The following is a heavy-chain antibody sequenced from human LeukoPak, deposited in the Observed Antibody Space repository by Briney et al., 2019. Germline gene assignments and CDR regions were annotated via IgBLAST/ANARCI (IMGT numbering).Heavy chain of an antibody. V-gene: IGHV4-34*01. J-gene: IGHJ6*02. CDR1: GGSFSGYY. CDR3: ARGLHYNILTGGMDV. CDR2: MSHTGAT. D-gene: IGHD3-9*01. Sequence: PSETLSLTCAVFGGSFSGYYWSWIRQSPEKGLEWNGEMSHTGATNYNPSLKSRVTVSVDTSKKQFSLNLRSVTAADTAVYYCARGLHYNILTGGMDVWGQGTTVIVSS.